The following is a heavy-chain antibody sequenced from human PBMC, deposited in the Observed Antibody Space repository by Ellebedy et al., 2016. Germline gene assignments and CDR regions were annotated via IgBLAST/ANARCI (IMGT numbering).Heavy chain of an antibody. V-gene: IGHV5-51*01. CDR1: GFTFSRSV. D-gene: IGHD2-21*01. J-gene: IGHJ6*04. CDR2: MYPRDSNI. CDR3: ATYGGLDV. Sequence: KVSCXASGFTFSRSVVHWVRQMPGKGLEWMGVMYPRDSNIRYSPSFQGHVTTSADTSISTAYLQWTSLKASDSAMYYCATYGGLDVWGKGTTVTVSS.